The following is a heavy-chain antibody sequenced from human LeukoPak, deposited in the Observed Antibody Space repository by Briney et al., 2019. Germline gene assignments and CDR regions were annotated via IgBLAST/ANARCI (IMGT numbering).Heavy chain of an antibody. CDR1: GGSISSYY. CDR3: ARGRAGVATIFSVFYYFDY. V-gene: IGHV4-59*01. J-gene: IGHJ4*02. CDR2: IYYSGST. D-gene: IGHD5-12*01. Sequence: PSETLSLTCTVSGGSISSYYWSWIRQPPGKGLEWIGYIYYSGSTNYNPSLKSRVTISVDTSKNQFSLKLSSVTAADTAVYYCARGRAGVATIFSVFYYFDYWGQGTLVTVSS.